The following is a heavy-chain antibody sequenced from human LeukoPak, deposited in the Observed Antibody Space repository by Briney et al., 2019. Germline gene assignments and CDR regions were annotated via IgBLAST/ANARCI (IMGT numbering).Heavy chain of an antibody. J-gene: IGHJ4*02. CDR3: ARGLARGLRYFDWLFTAFDY. CDR1: GGSFSGYY. D-gene: IGHD3-9*01. CDR2: INYSGST. V-gene: IGHV4-34*01. Sequence: SETLSLTCAVYGGSFSGYYWSWIRRPPGKGLEWIGEINYSGSTNYNPSLKSRVTISVDTSKNQFSLKLSSVTAADTAVYYCARGLARGLRYFDWLFTAFDYWGQGTLVTVSS.